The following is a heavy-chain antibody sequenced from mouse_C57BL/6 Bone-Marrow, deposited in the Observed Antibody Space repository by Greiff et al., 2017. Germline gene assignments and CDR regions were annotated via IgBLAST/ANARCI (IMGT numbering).Heavy chain of an antibody. J-gene: IGHJ3*01. CDR3: TRDDWDGFAY. V-gene: IGHV5-9-1*02. CDR2: ISSGGDYI. D-gene: IGHD4-1*01. CDR1: GFTFSSYA. Sequence: EVMLVESGEGLVKPGGSLKLSCAASGFTFSSYAMSWVRQTPEKRLEWVAYISSGGDYIYYADTVKGRFTISRDNARNTLYLQMSSRKSEDTAMYYCTRDDWDGFAYWGQGTLVTVSA.